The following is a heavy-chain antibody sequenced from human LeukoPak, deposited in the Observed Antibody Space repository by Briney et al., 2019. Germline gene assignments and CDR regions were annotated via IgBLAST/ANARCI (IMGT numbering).Heavy chain of an antibody. V-gene: IGHV4-4*07. D-gene: IGHD2-21*01. CDR2: IYSTGST. J-gene: IGHJ4*02. CDR3: ARGMADPYSFDS. Sequence: PSETLSPTCTVSGGSINFYYWSWIRQPAGKGLEWIGRIYSTGSTNYSPSLKSRVTMSVDKSKNQFSLNLSSVTAADTAVYYCARGMADPYSFDSWGQGTLVTVSP. CDR1: GGSINFYY.